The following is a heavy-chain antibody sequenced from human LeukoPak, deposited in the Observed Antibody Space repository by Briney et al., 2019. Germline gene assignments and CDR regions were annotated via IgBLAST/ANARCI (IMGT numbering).Heavy chain of an antibody. CDR3: AKDRETTASGTFDY. CDR2: ISEDGINK. J-gene: IGHJ4*02. CDR1: GFTFSNYG. Sequence: GGSLRLSCAASGFTFSNYGMHCVRQAPGKGLEWVAGISEDGINKYYADSVKARFTISRDNSNNALFLQMNNLRADDTAVYYCAKDRETTASGTFDYWGQGALVTVSS. D-gene: IGHD6-13*01. V-gene: IGHV3-30*18.